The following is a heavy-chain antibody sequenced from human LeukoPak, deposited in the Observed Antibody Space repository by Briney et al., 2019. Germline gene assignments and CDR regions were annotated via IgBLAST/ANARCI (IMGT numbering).Heavy chain of an antibody. Sequence: GGSLRLSCAASGFTFSSYSMNWVRQAPGKGLEWVSYISSSSSTIYYADSLKGRFTISRDDAENSLYLQMNSLRAEDTAVYYCARDRSVTAAPIDYWGQGTLVTVSS. CDR3: ARDRSVTAAPIDY. V-gene: IGHV3-48*01. CDR1: GFTFSSYS. CDR2: ISSSSSTI. J-gene: IGHJ4*02. D-gene: IGHD2-2*01.